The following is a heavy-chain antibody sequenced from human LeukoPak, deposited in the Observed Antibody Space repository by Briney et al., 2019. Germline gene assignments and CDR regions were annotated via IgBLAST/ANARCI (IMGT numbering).Heavy chain of an antibody. CDR1: GGSISSYY. J-gene: IGHJ4*02. Sequence: PSETLSLTCTVSGGSISSYYWSWIRQPAGKGLEWIGRIYTSGSTNYNPSLKSRVTISVDTSKNQFSLKLSSVTAADTAVYYCARHHDTIVGAKGFDYWGQGTLVTVSS. D-gene: IGHD1-26*01. V-gene: IGHV4-4*07. CDR3: ARHHDTIVGAKGFDY. CDR2: IYTSGST.